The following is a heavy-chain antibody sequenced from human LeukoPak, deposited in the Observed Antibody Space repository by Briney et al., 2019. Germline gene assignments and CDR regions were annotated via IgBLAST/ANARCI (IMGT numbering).Heavy chain of an antibody. V-gene: IGHV3-7*01. D-gene: IGHD6-19*01. CDR3: ARDGFYSSGWADAFDI. CDR2: IKQDGSEK. CDR1: GFTFDDYG. Sequence: GGSLRLSCAASGFTFDDYGMSWVRQAPGKGLEWVANIKQDGSEKYYVDSVKGRFTISRDNAKNSLYLQMNSLRAEDTAVYYCARDGFYSSGWADAFDIWGQGTMVTVSS. J-gene: IGHJ3*02.